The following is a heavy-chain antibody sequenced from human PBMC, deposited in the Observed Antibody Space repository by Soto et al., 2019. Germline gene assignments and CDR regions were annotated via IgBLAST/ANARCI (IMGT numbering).Heavy chain of an antibody. Sequence: GGSLRLSCVASGFTFTNYWMTWVRQAPGKGLEWVANIDKDGSEKSYVDSVKGRFTISRDNADNSVYLQMNSLRAEDTALYYCGRDEVRNGVGVWGQGTTVTVSS. V-gene: IGHV3-7*01. CDR3: GRDEVRNGVGV. J-gene: IGHJ6*02. CDR2: IDKDGSEK. CDR1: GFTFTNYW.